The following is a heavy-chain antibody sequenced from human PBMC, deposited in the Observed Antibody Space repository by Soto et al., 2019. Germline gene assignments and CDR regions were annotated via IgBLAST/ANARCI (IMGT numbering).Heavy chain of an antibody. D-gene: IGHD3-22*01. V-gene: IGHV1-69*01. CDR3: AGGGSGYVWFNEF. J-gene: IGHJ4*02. CDR2: IIPVFDTV. CDR1: GGLFSSYA. Sequence: QEQLVQSGAEVKKSGSSVKVSCKDTGGLFSSYAVSWVRQAPGQGLEWMGGIIPVFDTVYYAQKFQGRVTITADESTNTAYMEISSLRSEDTAMYYCAGGGSGYVWFNEFWGQGTLVTVSS.